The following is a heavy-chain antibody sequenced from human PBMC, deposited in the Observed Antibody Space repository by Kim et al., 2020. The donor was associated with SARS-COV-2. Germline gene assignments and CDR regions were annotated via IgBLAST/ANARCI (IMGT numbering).Heavy chain of an antibody. Sequence: SETLSLTCTVSGGSISSSSYYWGWIRQPPGKGLEWIGSIYYSGSTYYNPSLKSRVTISVDTSKNQFSLKLSSVTAADTAVYYCAAGGGDSGYQGAFDIWGQGTMVTVSS. CDR1: GGSISSSSYY. V-gene: IGHV4-39*01. J-gene: IGHJ3*02. CDR2: IYYSGST. CDR3: AAGGGDSGYQGAFDI. D-gene: IGHD5-12*01.